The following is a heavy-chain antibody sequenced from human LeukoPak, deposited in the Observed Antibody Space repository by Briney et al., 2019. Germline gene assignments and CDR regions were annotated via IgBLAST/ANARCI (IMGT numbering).Heavy chain of an antibody. V-gene: IGHV1-8*01. D-gene: IGHD6-19*01. Sequence: GASVKVSCKASGYTFTSYDINWVRQATGQGLEWMGWMNPNSGNTGYAQKFQGRVTMTRNTSISTAYMELSSLRSEDTAVYYCARGRGSGWYLGRATLRYYYFDYWGQGTLVTVSS. CDR1: GYTFTSYD. J-gene: IGHJ4*02. CDR3: ARGRGSGWYLGRATLRYYYFDY. CDR2: MNPNSGNT.